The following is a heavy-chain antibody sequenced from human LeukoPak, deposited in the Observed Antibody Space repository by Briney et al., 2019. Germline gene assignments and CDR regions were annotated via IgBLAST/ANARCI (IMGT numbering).Heavy chain of an antibody. D-gene: IGHD3-22*01. CDR2: IYYSGST. CDR1: GGSISSGGYY. CDR3: ARVEYYYDSSGYYLDYYGMDV. Sequence: SETLSLTCTVSGGSISSGGYYWSWIRQPPGKGLEWIGYIYYSGSTNYNPSLKSRVTISVDTSKNQFSLKLSSVTAADTAVYYCARVEYYYDSSGYYLDYYGMDVWGQGTTVTVSS. V-gene: IGHV4-61*08. J-gene: IGHJ6*02.